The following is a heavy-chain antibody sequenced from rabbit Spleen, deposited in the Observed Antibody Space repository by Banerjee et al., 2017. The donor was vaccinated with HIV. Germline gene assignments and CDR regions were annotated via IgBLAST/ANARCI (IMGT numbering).Heavy chain of an antibody. Sequence: QLEESGGYLVKPEGSLTLTCTASGLDFSRYYVSWVRQAPGKGLEWIGDIDPIFGIAVYASWVNGRFTISSHNAQNTLYLQLNSLTAADTATYFCVREVAGKFGLWGPGTLVTVS. CDR3: VREVAGKFGL. D-gene: IGHD4-1*01. J-gene: IGHJ6*01. CDR1: GLDFSRYY. V-gene: IGHV1S7*01. CDR2: IDPIFGIA.